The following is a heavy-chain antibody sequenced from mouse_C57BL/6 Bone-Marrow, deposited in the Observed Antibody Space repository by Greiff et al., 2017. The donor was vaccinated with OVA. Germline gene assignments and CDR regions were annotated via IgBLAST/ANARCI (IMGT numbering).Heavy chain of an antibody. V-gene: IGHV1-15*01. J-gene: IGHJ1*03. D-gene: IGHD1-1*01. CDR2: IDPETGGT. CDR1: GYTFTDYE. Sequence: VHLVESGAELVRPGASVTLSCKASGYTFTDYEMHWVKQTPVHGLEWIGAIDPETGGTAYNQKFKGKAILTADKSSSTAYMELRSLTSEDSAVYYCTRGSEFITTVVRWYFDVWGTGTTVTVSS. CDR3: TRGSEFITTVVRWYFDV.